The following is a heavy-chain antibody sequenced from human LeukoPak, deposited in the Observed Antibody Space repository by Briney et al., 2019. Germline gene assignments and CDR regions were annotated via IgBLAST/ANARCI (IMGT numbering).Heavy chain of an antibody. Sequence: PSETLSLTCAVYGGSCDDYYCSWLRQPPGKGMEWIGEIHPSGIFYYNSSLLSRVTISIDTSKSQFSLRLTSVTAADTAFYYCARGRDRSKAGDHWGQGSLVTVSS. CDR2: IHPSGIF. V-gene: IGHV4-34*01. D-gene: IGHD5-24*01. CDR3: ARGRDRSKAGDH. J-gene: IGHJ4*02. CDR1: GGSCDDYY.